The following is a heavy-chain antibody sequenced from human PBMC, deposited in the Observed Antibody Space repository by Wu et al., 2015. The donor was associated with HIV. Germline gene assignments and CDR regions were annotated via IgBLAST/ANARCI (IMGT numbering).Heavy chain of an antibody. CDR2: IIPIFGTA. J-gene: IGHJ6*02. CDR1: GGTFSSYA. D-gene: IGHD6-13*01. V-gene: IGHV1-69*05. Sequence: QVQLVQSGAEVKKPGSSVKVSCKASGGTFSSYAISWVRQAPGQGLEWMGGIIPIFGTANYAQKFQGRVTITTDESTSTAYMELSSLRSEDTAVYYCARGWGSSSPRRYYYYGMDVWGQGTTVTVSS. CDR3: ARGWGSSSPRRYYYYGMDV.